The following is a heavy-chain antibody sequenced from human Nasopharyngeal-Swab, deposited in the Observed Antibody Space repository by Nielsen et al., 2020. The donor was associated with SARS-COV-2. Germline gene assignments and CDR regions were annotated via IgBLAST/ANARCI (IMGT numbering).Heavy chain of an antibody. J-gene: IGHJ6*02. CDR2: ISWNSGSI. V-gene: IGHV3-9*01. D-gene: IGHD6-13*01. CDR3: ANGAAAGYYYYGMDV. CDR1: GFTFDDYA. Sequence: ALRLSCAASGFTFDDYAMHWVRQAPGKGLEWVSGISWNSGSIGYADSVKGRFTISRDNAKNSLYLQMNSLRAEDTALYYCANGAAAGYYYYGMDVWGQGTTVTVSS.